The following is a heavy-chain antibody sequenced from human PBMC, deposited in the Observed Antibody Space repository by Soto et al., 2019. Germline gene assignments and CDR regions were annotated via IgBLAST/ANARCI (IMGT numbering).Heavy chain of an antibody. J-gene: IGHJ4*02. Sequence: QVQLVESGGGVVQPGRSLRLSCAASGFTFSSYAMHWVRQAPGKGLEWVAVISYDGSNKYYADSVKGRFTISRDNPKNGLYLQMTGLKAGDTAVYYCARDGGWTFTIFGYFYYWGQGTLVTVSS. CDR2: ISYDGSNK. CDR3: ARDGGWTFTIFGYFYY. CDR1: GFTFSSYA. V-gene: IGHV3-30-3*01. D-gene: IGHD3-3*01.